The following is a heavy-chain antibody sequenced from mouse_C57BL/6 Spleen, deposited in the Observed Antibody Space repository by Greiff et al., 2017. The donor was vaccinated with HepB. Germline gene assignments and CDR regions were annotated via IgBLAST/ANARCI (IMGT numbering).Heavy chain of an antibody. D-gene: IGHD1-1*01. J-gene: IGHJ4*01. CDR3: AKEGVYYYGSSYVNDAMDY. CDR2: IWRGGST. Sequence: VQLQQSGPGLVQPSQSLSITCTVSGFSLTSYGVHWVRQSPGKGLEWLGVIWRGGSTDYNAAFMSRLSITKDNSKSQVFFKMNSLQADDTAIYYCAKEGVYYYGSSYVNDAMDYWGQGTSVTVSS. V-gene: IGHV2-5*01. CDR1: GFSLTSYG.